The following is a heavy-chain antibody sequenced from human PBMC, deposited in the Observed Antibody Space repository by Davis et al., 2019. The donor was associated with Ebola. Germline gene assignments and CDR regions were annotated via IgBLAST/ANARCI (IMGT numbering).Heavy chain of an antibody. CDR3: ARNPERIVVVPAAPDY. CDR2: IWYDGSNK. CDR1: GFTFSSYG. Sequence: GESLKISCAASGFTFSSYGMHWVRQAPGKGLEWVAVIWYDGSNKYYADSVKGRFTISRDNSKNTLYLQMNSLRAEDTAVYYCARNPERIVVVPAAPDYWGQGTLVTVSS. V-gene: IGHV3-30*19. J-gene: IGHJ4*02. D-gene: IGHD2-2*01.